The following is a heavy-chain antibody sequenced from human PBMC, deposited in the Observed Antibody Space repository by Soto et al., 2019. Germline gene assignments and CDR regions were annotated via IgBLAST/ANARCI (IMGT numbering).Heavy chain of an antibody. Sequence: EVQLVESGGGXXXXGGXXXLSCAASXXXXXXXGMNXXXQAPGKGLEWVSYISSGSNTVYYADSVKGRFTMSRDNAKNSLYLDMNSLRDEDTAVYYCARDWGGASYWGQGTLVTVSS. J-gene: IGHJ4*02. CDR3: ARDWGGASY. V-gene: IGHV3-48*02. CDR2: ISSGSNTV. CDR1: XXXXXXXG. D-gene: IGHD3-16*01.